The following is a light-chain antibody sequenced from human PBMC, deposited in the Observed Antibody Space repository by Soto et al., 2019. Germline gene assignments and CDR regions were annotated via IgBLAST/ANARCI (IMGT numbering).Light chain of an antibody. J-gene: IGKJ4*01. Sequence: DIVMTQSPDSLAVSLGERATINCKPSQSVLYSSNNKNYLAWYQQKPGQPPKLLIYWASTRESGVPDRFSGSGSGTDFTLTISSLQAEDVAVYYCQQYYTTPRLTFGGGTKVDIK. CDR2: WAS. CDR3: QQYYTTPRLT. CDR1: QSVLYSSNNKNY. V-gene: IGKV4-1*01.